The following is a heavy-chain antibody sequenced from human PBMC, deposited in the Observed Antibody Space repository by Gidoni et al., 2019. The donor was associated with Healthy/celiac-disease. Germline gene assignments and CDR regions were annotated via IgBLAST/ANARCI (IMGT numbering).Heavy chain of an antibody. CDR2: ISSSSSYI. V-gene: IGHV3-21*01. D-gene: IGHD6-19*01. Sequence: EMQLLESGGGLVKPGGSLSLSCAASGFPFSSYSMNWVRQAPGKGLEWVSSISSSSSYIYYADAVKGRFTISRDNAKNSLYLQMNSLRAEDTAVYYCARSRSGWYMIFDYWGQGTLVTVSS. J-gene: IGHJ4*02. CDR3: ARSRSGWYMIFDY. CDR1: GFPFSSYS.